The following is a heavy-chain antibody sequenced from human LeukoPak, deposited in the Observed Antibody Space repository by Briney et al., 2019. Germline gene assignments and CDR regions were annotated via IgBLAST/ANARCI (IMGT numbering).Heavy chain of an antibody. D-gene: IGHD6-19*01. Sequence: SETLSLTCTVSGGSISSYYWSWIRQPPGKGLEWIGYIYYSGSTNYNPSLKSRVTISVDASKNQFSLKLSSVTAADTAVYYCARGLGLDYWGQGTLVTVSS. J-gene: IGHJ4*02. CDR1: GGSISSYY. CDR3: ARGLGLDY. V-gene: IGHV4-59*01. CDR2: IYYSGST.